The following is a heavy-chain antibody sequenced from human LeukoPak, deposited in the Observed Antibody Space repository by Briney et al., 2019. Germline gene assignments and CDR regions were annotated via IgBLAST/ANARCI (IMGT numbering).Heavy chain of an antibody. CDR3: ARGRRYYDSSGYDFDY. CDR1: GGSFSGYY. J-gene: IGHJ4*02. CDR2: INHSGST. Sequence: PSETPSLTCAVYGGSFSGYYWSWIRQPPGKGLEWIGEINHSGSTNYNPSLKSRVTISVDTSKNQFSLKLSSVTAADTAVYYCARGRRYYDSSGYDFDYWGQGTLVTVSS. D-gene: IGHD3-22*01. V-gene: IGHV4-34*01.